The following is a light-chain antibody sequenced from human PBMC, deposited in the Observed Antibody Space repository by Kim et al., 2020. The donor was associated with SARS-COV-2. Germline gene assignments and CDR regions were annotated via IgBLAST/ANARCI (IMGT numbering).Light chain of an antibody. CDR3: QQYNDWPWT. Sequence: EILMTQSPATLSVSPGERATLSCRASQSAGTNLAWYQHKPGQAPRLLISDSSTRATGIPARFSGSGSGTEFTLTISSLQSEDFALYYCQQYNDWPWTFGPGTKVDIK. CDR2: DSS. V-gene: IGKV3-15*01. J-gene: IGKJ1*01. CDR1: QSAGTN.